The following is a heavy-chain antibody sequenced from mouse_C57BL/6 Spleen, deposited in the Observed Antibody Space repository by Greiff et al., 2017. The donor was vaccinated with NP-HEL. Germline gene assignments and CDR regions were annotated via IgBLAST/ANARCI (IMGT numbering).Heavy chain of an antibody. D-gene: IGHD1-1*01. Sequence: QVHVKQPGAELVKPGASVKLSCKASGYTFTSYWMHWVKQRPGQGLEWIGMIHPNSGSTNYNEKFKSKATLTVDKSSSTAYMQLSSLTSEDSAVDYCARDGYGSSSWFAYWGQGTLVTVSA. CDR3: ARDGYGSSSWFAY. J-gene: IGHJ3*01. CDR2: IHPNSGST. V-gene: IGHV1-64*01. CDR1: GYTFTSYW.